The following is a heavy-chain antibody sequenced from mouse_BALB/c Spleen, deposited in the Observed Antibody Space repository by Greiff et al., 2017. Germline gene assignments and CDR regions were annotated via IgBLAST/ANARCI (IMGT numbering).Heavy chain of an antibody. V-gene: IGHV5-17*02. D-gene: IGHD1-1*02. Sequence: EEKLVESGGGLVQPGGSRKLSCAASGFTFSSFGMHWVRQAPEKGLEWVAYISSGSSTIYYADTVKGRFTISRDNPKNTLFLQMTSLRSEDTAMYYCARSGGYFAMDYWGQGTSVTVSS. CDR2: ISSGSSTI. J-gene: IGHJ4*01. CDR3: ARSGGYFAMDY. CDR1: GFTFSSFG.